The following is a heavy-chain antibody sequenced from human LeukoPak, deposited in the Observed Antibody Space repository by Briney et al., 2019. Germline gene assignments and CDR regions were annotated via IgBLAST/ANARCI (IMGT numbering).Heavy chain of an antibody. V-gene: IGHV3-23*01. J-gene: IGHJ4*02. CDR3: AKRSYYDSSGSFYFDY. Sequence: GGSLRLSCAASGFTFSSYAMSWVRQAPGKGLEWVSGISGSGDNTYYADSVKGRFTISRDNSKNTLYVQVNSLGTEDTAAYYCAKRSYYDSSGSFYFDYWGQGTLVTVSS. D-gene: IGHD3-22*01. CDR2: ISGSGDNT. CDR1: GFTFSSYA.